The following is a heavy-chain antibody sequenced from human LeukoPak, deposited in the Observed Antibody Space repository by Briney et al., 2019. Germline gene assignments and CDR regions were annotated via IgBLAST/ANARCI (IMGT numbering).Heavy chain of an antibody. CDR1: GFTFSSYT. J-gene: IGHJ4*02. CDR3: ATSMGGGNIDY. D-gene: IGHD3-16*01. CDR2: ITATGSRT. V-gene: IGHV3-23*01. Sequence: GGSLRLSCAASGFTFSSYTMSWVRQAPGKGLRWVSGITATGSRTYYADSVKGRFTISRDSSKNTLYLQLNSLRADDTAVYYCATSMGGGNIDYWGQGALVTVSS.